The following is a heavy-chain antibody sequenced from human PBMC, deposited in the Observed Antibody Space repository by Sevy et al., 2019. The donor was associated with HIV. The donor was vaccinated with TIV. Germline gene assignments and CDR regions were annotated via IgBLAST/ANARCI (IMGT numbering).Heavy chain of an antibody. D-gene: IGHD2-21*01. J-gene: IGHJ3*02. CDR1: GFTSSDYW. CDR2: IKRDESVK. V-gene: IGHV3-7*01. Sequence: GGSLRLSCAASGFTSSDYWMTWVRQAPGKDLEWVANIKRDESVKHYVDSVKGRFSVSRDNAKNSLYLHMNSLRADDTALYYCARDSSYCSGDKCYDVFDIWGQGTMVTVSS. CDR3: ARDSSYCSGDKCYDVFDI.